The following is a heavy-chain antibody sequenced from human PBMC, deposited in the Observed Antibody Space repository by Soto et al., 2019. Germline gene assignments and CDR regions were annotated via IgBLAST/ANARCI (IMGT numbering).Heavy chain of an antibody. CDR3: ARAGDGYNFGY. CDR1: GGIFKNYA. J-gene: IGHJ4*02. V-gene: IGHV1-69*12. CDR2: ITPVFNTA. Sequence: QVQLVQSGAEVKKPGSSVKVSCKASGGIFKNYAINWVRQAPGHGLEWMGGITPVFNTAIYAQRFEGRVTITADESTSTGYMEMSSLRSEDSAVYYCARAGDGYNFGYWGQGTLVTVSS. D-gene: IGHD5-12*01.